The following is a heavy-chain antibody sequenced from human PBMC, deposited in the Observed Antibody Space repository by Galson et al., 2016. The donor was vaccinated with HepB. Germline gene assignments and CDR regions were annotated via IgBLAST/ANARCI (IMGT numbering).Heavy chain of an antibody. Sequence: SLRLSCAASGLTFSNAWMSWVRQAPGKGLEWVGRLTSKTDGGTKDYPAPVKGRFTISRDDSKKTLNLQMNSLKTEDTAVYYCTTDSVRWSYWGQGTLVTVSS. CDR1: GLTFSNAW. CDR2: LTSKTDGGTK. CDR3: TTDSVRWSY. V-gene: IGHV3-15*01. D-gene: IGHD4-23*01. J-gene: IGHJ4*02.